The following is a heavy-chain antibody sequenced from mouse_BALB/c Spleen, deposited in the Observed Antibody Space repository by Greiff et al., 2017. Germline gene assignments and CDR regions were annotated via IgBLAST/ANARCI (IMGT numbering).Heavy chain of an antibody. D-gene: IGHD1-1*01. V-gene: IGHV1-18*01. Sequence: EVQVVESGPELVKPGASVKIPCKASGYTFTDYNMDWVKQSHGKSLEWIGDINPNNGGTIYNQKFKGKATLTVDKSSSTAYMELRSLTSEDTAVYYCATLRSTSFAYWGQGTLVTVSA. CDR1: GYTFTDYN. CDR3: ATLRSTSFAY. J-gene: IGHJ3*01. CDR2: INPNNGGT.